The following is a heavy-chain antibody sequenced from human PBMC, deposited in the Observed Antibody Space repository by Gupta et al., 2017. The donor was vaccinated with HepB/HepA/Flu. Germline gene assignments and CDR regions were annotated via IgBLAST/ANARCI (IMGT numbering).Heavy chain of an antibody. CDR2: ISWNSATI. CDR3: AKGTTYSGSGHFDY. J-gene: IGHJ4*02. D-gene: IGHD5-12*01. CDR1: GFPFDDYA. V-gene: IGHV3-9*01. Sequence: EVQLVESGGGLVQPGRSLRLSCAASGFPFDDYAMQWVRQAPGKGLEWVSCISWNSATIAYADSVMGRFTISRDSAKNSLYLQMNSLRAEDTALYYCAKGTTYSGSGHFDYWGQGTLVTVSS.